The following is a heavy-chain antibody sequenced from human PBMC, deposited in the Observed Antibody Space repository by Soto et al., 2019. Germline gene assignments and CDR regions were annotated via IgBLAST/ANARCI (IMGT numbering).Heavy chain of an antibody. D-gene: IGHD3-10*01. J-gene: IGHJ3*02. CDR3: ARQGTRLIPIITIVAPSTFDM. Sequence: TLSLTCSVSGVSISSSSYYWGWIRQPPGKGLEWIGSIYYSGTTFHNPSLKSRVSISVDTSKNHFSLNLTSVTAADTAVYYCARQGTRLIPIITIVAPSTFDMWGQGSTVTVSS. CDR1: GVSISSSSYY. V-gene: IGHV4-39*01. CDR2: IYYSGTT.